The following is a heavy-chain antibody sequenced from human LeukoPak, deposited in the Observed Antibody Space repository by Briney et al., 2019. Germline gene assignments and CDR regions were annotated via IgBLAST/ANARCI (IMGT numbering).Heavy chain of an antibody. J-gene: IGHJ4*02. V-gene: IGHV3-23*01. CDR3: AKGCYDSSGYYPNVASDY. D-gene: IGHD3-22*01. CDR1: GFSFSSYV. Sequence: GGSLRLSCAAPGFSFSSYVMTWVRQAPGKGLEWGSGISGSGTHYADSVKGRFTISRDNSKNMLYLQMNSLRAEDTAVYYCAKGCYDSSGYYPNVASDYWGQGALVTVSS. CDR2: ISGSGT.